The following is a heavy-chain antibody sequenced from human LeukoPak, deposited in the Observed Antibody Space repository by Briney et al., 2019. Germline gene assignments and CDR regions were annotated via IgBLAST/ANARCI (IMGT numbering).Heavy chain of an antibody. V-gene: IGHV3-23*01. D-gene: IGHD2-21*01. CDR3: AKDRRGLVLATHFDY. J-gene: IGHJ4*02. CDR1: GFTFSSYA. CDR2: ISGSGGST. Sequence: GGSLRLSCTASGFTFSSYAMSWVRQAPGKGLEWVSAISGSGGSTYYADSVKGRFTISRDNSKNTLYLQMNSLRAEDTAVYYCAKDRRGLVLATHFDYWGQGTLVTVSS.